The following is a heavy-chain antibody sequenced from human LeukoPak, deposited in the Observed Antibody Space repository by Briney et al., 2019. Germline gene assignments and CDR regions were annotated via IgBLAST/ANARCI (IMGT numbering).Heavy chain of an antibody. J-gene: IGHJ4*02. V-gene: IGHV3-7*05. D-gene: IGHD3-22*01. CDR2: IQQDGSKT. Sequence: GGSLRLSCAASGFTFSDYWMSWVRQAPGKGLEWVANIQQDGSKTYYVDSVKGRFTISRDNAKNSLHLQMSTLRAEDTAIYYCARRRYYDGSAYRDLDYWGQGTLVTVSS. CDR1: GFTFSDYW. CDR3: ARRRYYDGSAYRDLDY.